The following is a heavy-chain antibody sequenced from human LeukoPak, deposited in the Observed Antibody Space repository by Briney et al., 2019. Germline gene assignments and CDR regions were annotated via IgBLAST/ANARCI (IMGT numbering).Heavy chain of an antibody. Sequence: GGSLRLFCATSWFTLNSNYLSWGPQAPREGLGVGSVIYSSGNTYYADPVKGRFTISRDNSKNTLYLQMNSLRPEDTAVYYCATRSSSIYYYYGMDVWGQGTTVTVSS. V-gene: IGHV3-66*03. J-gene: IGHJ6*02. CDR1: WFTLNSNY. CDR3: ATRSSSIYYYYGMDV. CDR2: IYSSGNT. D-gene: IGHD6-6*01.